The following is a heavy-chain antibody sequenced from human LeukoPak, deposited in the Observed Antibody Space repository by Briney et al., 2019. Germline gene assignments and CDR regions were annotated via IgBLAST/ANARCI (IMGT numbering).Heavy chain of an antibody. Sequence: PGGSLRLSCAASGFTFRDYTLNWVRQAPGKGLEWVSSMTGRKNYIFYADSVKGRFTISRDNAENSVYLQMNNLGAEDTGIYYCARDDGGNFNDAFDIWGQETMVTVSS. CDR3: ARDDGGNFNDAFDI. CDR1: GFTFRDYT. CDR2: MTGRKNYI. V-gene: IGHV3-21*01. D-gene: IGHD4-23*01. J-gene: IGHJ3*02.